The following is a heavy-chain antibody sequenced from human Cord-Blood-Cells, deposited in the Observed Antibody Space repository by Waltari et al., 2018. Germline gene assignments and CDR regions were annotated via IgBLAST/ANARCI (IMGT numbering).Heavy chain of an antibody. Sequence: QVQLVESGGGVVQPGRSLRLSCAASGFTFSSYAMHWVRQAPGKGLEWGAVISYDGSNKYYADSVKGRFTISRDNSKNTLYLQMNSLRAEDTAVYYCARSMVATLDYWGQGTLVTVSS. CDR3: ARSMVATLDY. V-gene: IGHV3-30*04. CDR1: GFTFSSYA. D-gene: IGHD5-12*01. CDR2: ISYDGSNK. J-gene: IGHJ4*02.